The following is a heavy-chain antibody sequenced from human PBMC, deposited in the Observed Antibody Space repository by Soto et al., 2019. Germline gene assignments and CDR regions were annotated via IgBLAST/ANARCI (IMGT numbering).Heavy chain of an antibody. CDR3: ARDDWVIRGAISLPFDF. CDR2: ISSSSSMI. J-gene: IGHJ4*02. D-gene: IGHD3-10*01. Sequence: GESLKISCAASGFTFSRYNMNWVRQAPGKGLEGVSYISSSSSMIYYADSVKGRFTISRDNAKNSLYLQMNSLRDEDTAVYYCARDDWVIRGAISLPFDFWGPGTLVTAPQ. V-gene: IGHV3-48*02. CDR1: GFTFSRYN.